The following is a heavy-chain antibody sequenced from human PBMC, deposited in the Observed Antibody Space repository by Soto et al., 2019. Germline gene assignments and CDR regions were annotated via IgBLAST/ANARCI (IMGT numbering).Heavy chain of an antibody. CDR2: IYPGDSDT. CDR3: ERREGDYYDSSVYYYHFDY. J-gene: IGHJ4*02. V-gene: IGHV5-51*01. Sequence: GDSLKISCKGSGYSFTSYWIGWVRQMPGKGLEWMGIIYPGDSDTRYSPSFQGQVTISADKSISTAYLQWSSLKASDTAMYYCERREGDYYDSSVYYYHFDYWGQGTLVTVSS. CDR1: GYSFTSYW. D-gene: IGHD3-22*01.